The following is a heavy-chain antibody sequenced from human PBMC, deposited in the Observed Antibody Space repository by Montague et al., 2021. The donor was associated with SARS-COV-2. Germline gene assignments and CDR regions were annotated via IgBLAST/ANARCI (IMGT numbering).Heavy chain of an antibody. Sequence: SETLSLTCTVSGFSIGSGDYWGWIRQPPGEGLEWIGSIYHSGTTXXNPSLQSRLTMSIDTSTNQFSLRLTSVTAADTAVFFCVREKAGGLRNVFDIWGQGTTVTVSS. CDR2: IYHSGTT. CDR1: GFSIGSGDY. V-gene: IGHV4-38-2*02. CDR3: VREKAGGLRNVFDI. J-gene: IGHJ3*02.